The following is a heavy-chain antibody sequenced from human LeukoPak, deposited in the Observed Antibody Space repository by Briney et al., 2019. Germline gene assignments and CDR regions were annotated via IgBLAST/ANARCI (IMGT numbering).Heavy chain of an antibody. J-gene: IGHJ3*02. CDR3: ARDRNAYYDSSGYPPGAFDI. CDR2: ISGSGGIT. D-gene: IGHD3-22*01. V-gene: IGHV3-23*01. CDR1: GFTFSSYA. Sequence: PGGSLRLSCAAPGFTFSSYAMSWVRQAPGKGLEWVSAISGSGGITSYADSVKGRFTISRDNAKNSLYLQMNSLRAEDTAVYYCARDRNAYYDSSGYPPGAFDIWGQGTMVTVSS.